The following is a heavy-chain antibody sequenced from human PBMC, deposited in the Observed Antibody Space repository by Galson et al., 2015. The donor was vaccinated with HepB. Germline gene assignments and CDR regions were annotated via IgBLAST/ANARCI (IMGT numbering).Heavy chain of an antibody. CDR1: GFTFDDYG. D-gene: IGHD6-19*01. Sequence: SLRLSCAASGFTFDDYGMSWVRQAPGKGLEWVSGINWNGGSTGYADSVKGRFTISRDNAKNSLYLQMNSLRAEDTALYHCARSIAVTQRDAFDIWGQGTMVTVSS. CDR2: INWNGGST. J-gene: IGHJ3*02. V-gene: IGHV3-20*01. CDR3: ARSIAVTQRDAFDI.